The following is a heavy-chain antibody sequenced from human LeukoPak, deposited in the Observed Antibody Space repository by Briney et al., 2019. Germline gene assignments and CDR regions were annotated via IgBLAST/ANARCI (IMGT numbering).Heavy chain of an antibody. J-gene: IGHJ4*02. V-gene: IGHV3-23*01. D-gene: IGHD6-6*01. CDR2: ISGSGGST. Sequence: PGGCLRHSCAASGFTFSGYAMTWVCQAPGKGLEWVSLISGSGGSTYYADVVKCRFTISRDNSKNAVYLRMNSVRAEDTAVYYCAHWGSSGPFDHWGQGTLVTVSS. CDR3: AHWGSSGPFDH. CDR1: GFTFSGYA.